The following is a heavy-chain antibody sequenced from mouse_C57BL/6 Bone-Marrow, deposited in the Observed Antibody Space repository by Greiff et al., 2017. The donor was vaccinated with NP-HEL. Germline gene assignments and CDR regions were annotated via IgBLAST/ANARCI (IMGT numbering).Heavy chain of an antibody. Sequence: QVQLPQPGAELVKPGASVQISCKASGYDFNSYWITWVKQRPGTGLEWIGDVYPGDGSTNYNVKFKGKATLTGDTSSSTAYMQLSSLTSEDSAVYCCARGYSLCAVYYWGQGTAVTVSS. CDR2: VYPGDGST. D-gene: IGHD6-2*01. CDR1: GYDFNSYW. V-gene: IGHV1-55*01. CDR3: ARGYSLCAVYY. J-gene: IGHJ4*01.